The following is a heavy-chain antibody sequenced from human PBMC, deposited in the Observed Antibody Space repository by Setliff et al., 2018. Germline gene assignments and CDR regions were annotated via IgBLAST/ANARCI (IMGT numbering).Heavy chain of an antibody. Sequence: PSETLSLTCAVYGGSFSGYYWSWIRQPPGKGLEWIGEINHSGSTNYNPSLKSRVTISVDTSKNQFSLKLSSVTAADTAVYYCARGGPYYYYYYGMDVWGQGTTVTVSS. CDR1: GGSFSGYY. CDR3: ARGGPYYYYYYGMDV. CDR2: INHSGST. V-gene: IGHV4-34*01. J-gene: IGHJ6*02.